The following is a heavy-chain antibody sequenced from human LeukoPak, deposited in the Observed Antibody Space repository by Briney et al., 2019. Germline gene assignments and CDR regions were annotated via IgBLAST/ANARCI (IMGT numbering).Heavy chain of an antibody. Sequence: GASVKVSCKASGYTFTSYGISWVRQAPGQGLEWMGWISAYNGNTNYAQKLQGRVTMTTDTSTSTAYMEMRSLRSDDTAVYYCARDWAYCGGDCYSDYWGQGTLVTVYS. J-gene: IGHJ4*02. CDR3: ARDWAYCGGDCYSDY. CDR1: GYTFTSYG. D-gene: IGHD2-21*01. CDR2: ISAYNGNT. V-gene: IGHV1-18*01.